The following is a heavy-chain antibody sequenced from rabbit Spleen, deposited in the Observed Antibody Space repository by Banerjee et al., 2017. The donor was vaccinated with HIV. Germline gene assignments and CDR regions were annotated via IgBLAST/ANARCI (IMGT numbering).Heavy chain of an antibody. CDR3: ARDTSSSFSSYGMDL. D-gene: IGHD1-1*01. CDR1: GFSFTSGY. Sequence: QEQLVESGGGLVQPEGSLTLTCTASGFSFTSGYICWVRQAPGKGLEWIACIYAGSSGFTYFATWAKGRFTCSKTSSTTVTLQMTRLTAADTATYFCARDTSSSFSSYGMDLWGPGTLVTVS. J-gene: IGHJ6*01. V-gene: IGHV1S45*01. CDR2: IYAGSSGFT.